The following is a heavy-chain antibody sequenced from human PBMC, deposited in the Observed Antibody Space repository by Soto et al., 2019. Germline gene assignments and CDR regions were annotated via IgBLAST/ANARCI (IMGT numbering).Heavy chain of an antibody. CDR2: IYYSGST. Sequence: SEPLSLTYTNSGGSISSSSYYWGWIRQPPGQGLEWIGSIYYSGSTYYNPSLKSRVTISVDTSKNQFSLKLSSVTAADTAFYYCAREGALLFGGNSDYYSTMDVWGQGTTVT. D-gene: IGHD2-21*02. J-gene: IGHJ6*02. CDR3: AREGALLFGGNSDYYSTMDV. CDR1: GGSISSSSYY. V-gene: IGHV4-39*02.